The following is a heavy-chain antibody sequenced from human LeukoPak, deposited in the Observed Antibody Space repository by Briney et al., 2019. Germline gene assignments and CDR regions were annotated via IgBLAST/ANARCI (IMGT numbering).Heavy chain of an antibody. V-gene: IGHV3-23*01. CDR1: GFTFNTDA. J-gene: IGHJ4*02. CDR3: ANNTFVLPDF. CDR2: ISGSGDFT. D-gene: IGHD3-3*01. Sequence: GGSLRLSCAASGFTFNTDAMTWVRQAPGKGLEWVSVISGSGDFTFYADSVKGRFTLSRDNSKNTLYLQMNSLRAEDTAIYYCANNTFVLPDFWGQGTLVTVSS.